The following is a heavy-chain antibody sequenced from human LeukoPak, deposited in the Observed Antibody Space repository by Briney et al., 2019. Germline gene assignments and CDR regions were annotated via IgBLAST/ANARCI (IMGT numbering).Heavy chain of an antibody. CDR2: INWNGGST. J-gene: IGHJ5*02. CDR1: GFTFDDYG. D-gene: IGHD3-3*01. V-gene: IGHV3-20*04. CDR3: ARDALYYDFWSGYYPLNWFDP. Sequence: GGSLRLSCAASGFTFDDYGMSWVRQAPGKGLEWVSGINWNGGSTGYADSVKGRFTISRDNAKNSLYLQMNSLRAEDTAVYYCARDALYYDFWSGYYPLNWFDPWGQGTLVTVSS.